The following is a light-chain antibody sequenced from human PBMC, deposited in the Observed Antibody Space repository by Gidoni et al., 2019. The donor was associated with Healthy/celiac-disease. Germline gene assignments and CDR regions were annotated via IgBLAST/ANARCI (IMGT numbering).Light chain of an antibody. CDR1: QSIRSY. CDR2: ASA. V-gene: IGKV1-39*01. Sequence: DIKMTQSPSSLSASVGDRVTITCRASQSIRSYLNLYQQKPGNAPKLLNYASASLQSGVPSRFGGSGSVTYFTLTISSLQPEDFATYCCQQSYSTPYTCGQGTELEIK. J-gene: IGKJ2*01. CDR3: QQSYSTPYT.